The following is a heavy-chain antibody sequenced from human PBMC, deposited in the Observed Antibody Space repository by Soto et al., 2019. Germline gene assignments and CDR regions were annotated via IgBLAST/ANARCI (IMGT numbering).Heavy chain of an antibody. D-gene: IGHD6-19*01. CDR1: GYSFTTYW. Sequence: PGESLKISCKGSGYSFTTYWIGWVRQMPGKGLEWMGTIYPGDSDTRYSPSFQGQVTISADKSISTAYLQWTSLKASDTAMYYCARHPYSSGWTYFDIWGQGTMVTVSS. CDR2: IYPGDSDT. V-gene: IGHV5-51*01. CDR3: ARHPYSSGWTYFDI. J-gene: IGHJ3*02.